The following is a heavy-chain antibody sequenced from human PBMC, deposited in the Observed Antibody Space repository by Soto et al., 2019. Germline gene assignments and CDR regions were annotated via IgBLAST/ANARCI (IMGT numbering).Heavy chain of an antibody. J-gene: IGHJ5*02. V-gene: IGHV4-34*01. CDR1: GGSFSGYY. CDR2: INHSGST. D-gene: IGHD2-2*02. Sequence: SETLSLTCAVYGGSFSGYYWSWIRQPPGKGLEWIGEINHSGSTNYNPSLKSRVTISVDTSKNQFSLKLSSVTAADTAVYYCARGLEVVVVPAAIRGWFDPWGQGTLVTVSS. CDR3: ARGLEVVVVPAAIRGWFDP.